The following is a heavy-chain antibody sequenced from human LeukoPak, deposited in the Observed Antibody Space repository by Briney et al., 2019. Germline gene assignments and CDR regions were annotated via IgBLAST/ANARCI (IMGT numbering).Heavy chain of an antibody. J-gene: IGHJ4*02. CDR1: GGTFSSYA. V-gene: IGHV1-69*06. CDR2: IIPIFGTA. Sequence: SVKVSCKASGGTFSSYAISWVRQAPGQGLEWMGGIIPIFGTANYAQKFRGRVTITADKSTRTAYMELSSLRSEDTAVYYCARDFRGGYDFWSGYYTPYYFDYWGQGTLVTVSP. CDR3: ARDFRGGYDFWSGYYTPYYFDY. D-gene: IGHD3-3*01.